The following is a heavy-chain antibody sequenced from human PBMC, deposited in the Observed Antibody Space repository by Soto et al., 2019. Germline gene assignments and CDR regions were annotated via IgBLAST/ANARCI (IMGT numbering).Heavy chain of an antibody. J-gene: IGHJ6*02. CDR1: GYSFTDYH. V-gene: IGHV1-2*04. CDR3: ARGDSTDCSNGVCSFFYNHDMQV. Sequence: ASVKVSCKASGYSFTDYHIHWVRQAPGQGLEWLGRINPKSGGTSTAQKFQGWVTMTTDTSISTASMELTRLTSDDTAIYYCARGDSTDCSNGVCSFFYNHDMQVWG. D-gene: IGHD2-8*01. CDR2: INPKSGGT.